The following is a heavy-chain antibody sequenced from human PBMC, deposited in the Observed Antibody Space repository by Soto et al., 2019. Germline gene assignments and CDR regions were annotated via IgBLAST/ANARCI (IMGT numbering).Heavy chain of an antibody. CDR3: AHIGLLWFGELSDNWFDP. CDR2: IYWDDDK. J-gene: IGHJ5*02. Sequence: QITLKESGPTLVKPTQTLTLTCTFSGFSLSTSGVGVGWIRQPPGKALEWLALIYWDDDKRYSPSLKSRLTITKDTSKNQVVLTMTNMDPVDTATYYCAHIGLLWFGELSDNWFDPWGQGTLVTVSS. D-gene: IGHD3-10*01. V-gene: IGHV2-5*02. CDR1: GFSLSTSGVG.